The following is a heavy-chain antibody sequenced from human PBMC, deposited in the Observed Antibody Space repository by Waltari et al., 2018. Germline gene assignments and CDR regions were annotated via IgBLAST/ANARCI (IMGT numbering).Heavy chain of an antibody. Sequence: QLQLQESGPGLVKPSGTLSLTCTVSGGSISSSSYYWGWIRQPPGKGLEWIGSIYYSGSTYYNPSLKSRVTISVDTSKNQFSLKLSSVTAADTAVYYCARERELRFPDYWGQGTLVTVSS. J-gene: IGHJ4*02. V-gene: IGHV4-39*07. D-gene: IGHD1-7*01. CDR2: IYYSGST. CDR3: ARERELRFPDY. CDR1: GGSISSSSYY.